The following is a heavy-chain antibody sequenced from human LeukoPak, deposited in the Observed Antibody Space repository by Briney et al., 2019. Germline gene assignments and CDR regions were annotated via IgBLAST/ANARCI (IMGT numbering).Heavy chain of an antibody. D-gene: IGHD6-19*01. CDR3: ARDWRFIGYSSGWRHYDAFDI. CDR1: GYILSSYN. Sequence: GASVKVSCKASGYILSSYNMHWVRQAPGQGLEWLGIINPSSGDTKYAQKFQGRVTLTRDKSTSTVYMELSSLRSEDTAVYYCARDWRFIGYSSGWRHYDAFDIWGQGTMVTVSS. CDR2: INPSSGDT. V-gene: IGHV1-46*01. J-gene: IGHJ3*02.